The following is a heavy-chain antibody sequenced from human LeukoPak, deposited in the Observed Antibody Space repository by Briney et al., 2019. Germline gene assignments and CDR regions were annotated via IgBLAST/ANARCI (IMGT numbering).Heavy chain of an antibody. D-gene: IGHD3-3*01. CDR3: AREDRITIFGVVTPFDY. J-gene: IGHJ4*02. CDR2: VNPNSGGT. V-gene: IGHV1-2*02. Sequence: ASVKVSCKASGYTFTGYYMHWVRQAPGQGLEWMGWVNPNSGGTNYAQKLQGRVTMTRDTSISTAYMELSRLRSDDTAVYYCAREDRITIFGVVTPFDYWGQGTLVTVSS. CDR1: GYTFTGYY.